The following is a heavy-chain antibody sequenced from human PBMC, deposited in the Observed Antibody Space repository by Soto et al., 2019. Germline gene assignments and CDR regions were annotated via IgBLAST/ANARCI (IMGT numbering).Heavy chain of an antibody. Sequence: ASVKVSCKASGYTFTSYPISWMRQAPGQGLEWMGWISTYNGNTNYAQKVQGRVTMTTDTSTTTAYMELRSLRSDDTAVYYCARSYCSSTTCYNYYYHGLDVWGQGTTVTVSS. J-gene: IGHJ6*02. CDR1: GYTFTSYP. CDR3: ARSYCSSTTCYNYYYHGLDV. V-gene: IGHV1-18*04. CDR2: ISTYNGNT. D-gene: IGHD2-2*02.